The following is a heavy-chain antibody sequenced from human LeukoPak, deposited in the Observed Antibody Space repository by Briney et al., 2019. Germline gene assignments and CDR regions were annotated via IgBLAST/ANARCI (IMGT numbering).Heavy chain of an antibody. CDR1: GGSFSGYY. J-gene: IGHJ5*02. CDR3: ARARRDIVVVPAAIRGHWFDP. D-gene: IGHD2-2*02. CDR2: INHSGST. Sequence: SETLSLTCAVYGGSFSGYYWSWIRQPPGKGLEWIGEINHSGSTNYNPSLKSRVTISVDTSKNQFPLKLSSVTAADTAVYYCARARRDIVVVPAAIRGHWFDPWGQGTLVTVSS. V-gene: IGHV4-34*01.